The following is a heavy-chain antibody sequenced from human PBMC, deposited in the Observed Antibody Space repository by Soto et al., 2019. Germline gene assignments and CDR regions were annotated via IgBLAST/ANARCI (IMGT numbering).Heavy chain of an antibody. CDR3: AREMATILRYFDY. CDR1: GYTFTGYY. J-gene: IGHJ4*02. CDR2: INPNTGGT. D-gene: IGHD5-12*01. Sequence: ASVKVSCKASGYTFTGYYMHWVRQAPGQGPEWMGWINPNTGGTNFAQKFQGRITMTRDTSISTAYMELSRLRSDDMAVYYCAREMATILRYFDYWGQGTLVTVSS. V-gene: IGHV1-2*02.